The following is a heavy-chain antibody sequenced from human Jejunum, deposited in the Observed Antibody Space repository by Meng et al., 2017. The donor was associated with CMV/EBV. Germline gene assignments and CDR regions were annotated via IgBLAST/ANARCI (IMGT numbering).Heavy chain of an antibody. CDR1: GFTFSSDW. V-gene: IGHV3-74*01. Sequence: EGRVGESGGGLVQPGGSLRLACAASGFTFSSDWMHWVRQAPGKGLEWVSRINTDGRNTNYADSVKGRFTISRDNAKNTLYLQMNSLRVEDTAVYYCARDYYSSGTHWGQGTLVTVSS. CDR3: ARDYYSSGTH. CDR2: INTDGRNT. J-gene: IGHJ4*02. D-gene: IGHD6-19*01.